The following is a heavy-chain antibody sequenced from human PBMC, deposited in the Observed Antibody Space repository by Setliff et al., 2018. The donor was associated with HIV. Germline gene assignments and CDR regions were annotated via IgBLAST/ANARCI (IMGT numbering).Heavy chain of an antibody. J-gene: IGHJ4*02. CDR1: GGSINSGSYY. Sequence: PSETLSLTCTVSGGSINSGSYYWTWIRQPAGKGLEWIGHIYTSGSTIYYADSVKGRFTISRDNAKNSLYLQMNSLRAEDTAVYYCAREVVGATERYYFDYWGQGTLVTVSS. V-gene: IGHV4-61*09. D-gene: IGHD1-26*01. CDR2: IYTSGSTI. CDR3: AREVVGATERYYFDY.